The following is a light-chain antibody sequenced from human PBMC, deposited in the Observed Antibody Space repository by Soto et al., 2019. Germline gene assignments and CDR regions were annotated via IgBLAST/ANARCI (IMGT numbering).Light chain of an antibody. J-gene: IGKJ1*01. CDR1: QSISSW. V-gene: IGKV1-5*01. CDR2: DAS. CDR3: KQYNSYST. Sequence: DLQMTQSPSTLSASVGDSVTITCRASQSISSWLAWYQQKPGKAPKLLIYDASSLESGVQSRFSGSGSGTEFTLTIRSLQPDDFATYYCKQYNSYSTCGQGTKVDIK.